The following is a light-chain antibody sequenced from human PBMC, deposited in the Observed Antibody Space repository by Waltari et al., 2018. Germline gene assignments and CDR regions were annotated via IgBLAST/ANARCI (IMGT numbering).Light chain of an antibody. CDR2: KAS. J-gene: IGKJ1*01. CDR1: QSISTW. V-gene: IGKV1-5*03. CDR3: QYYNNYPWA. Sequence: DIQMTQSPSTLSASVGDRVTITCRASQSISTWLAWFQQKPGKAPKVVIYKASSLQSGVPIRFSGSGSGKEYTLTNTSLQPDDFETYYCQYYNNYPWAFGQGTKVEIK.